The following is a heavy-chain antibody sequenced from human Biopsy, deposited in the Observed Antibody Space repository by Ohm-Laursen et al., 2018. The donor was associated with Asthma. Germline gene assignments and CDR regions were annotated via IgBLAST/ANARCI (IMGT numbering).Heavy chain of an antibody. Sequence: PSETLSLTCIVSGASIRGSGSYWAWIRQAPGKGPEWIGTTHYSGSTFYKPSLRSRVTMSLDTSTNQFSLRLRSVTATDTAVYYCASPVNRAFGGYEWAAVFDYWGQGILVTVSS. V-gene: IGHV4-39*01. J-gene: IGHJ4*02. CDR1: GASIRGSGSY. CDR3: ASPVNRAFGGYEWAAVFDY. D-gene: IGHD5-12*01. CDR2: THYSGST.